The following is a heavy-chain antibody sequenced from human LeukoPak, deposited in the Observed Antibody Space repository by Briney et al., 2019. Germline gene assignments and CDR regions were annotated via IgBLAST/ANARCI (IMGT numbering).Heavy chain of an antibody. V-gene: IGHV3-7*01. J-gene: IGHJ4*02. CDR3: ARDLYSQY. CDR1: GFTFSSYW. Sequence: GGSLRLSCAASGFTFSSYWMSWVRQAPGKGLEWVANIKEAGSEGFYVDSVKGRFTISKDNANNSLYLQMNSLRAEDTAVYYCARDLYSQYWGQGTLVTVSS. D-gene: IGHD2-21*01. CDR2: IKEAGSEG.